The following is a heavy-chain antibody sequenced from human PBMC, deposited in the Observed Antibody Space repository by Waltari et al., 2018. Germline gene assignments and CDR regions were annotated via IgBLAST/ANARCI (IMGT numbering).Heavy chain of an antibody. D-gene: IGHD5-12*01. V-gene: IGHV3-53*01. CDR3: ARVGDGYDPYYFDY. CDR1: GFTVSSHY. CDR2: IYSGGST. J-gene: IGHJ4*02. Sequence: EVQLVESGGGLIQPGGSLRLSCAASGFTVSSHYMSWVRQAPGKGLAWVSVIYSGGSTYYADSVKGRFTISRDNSKNTLYLQMNSLRAEDTAVYYCARVGDGYDPYYFDYWGQGTLVTVSS.